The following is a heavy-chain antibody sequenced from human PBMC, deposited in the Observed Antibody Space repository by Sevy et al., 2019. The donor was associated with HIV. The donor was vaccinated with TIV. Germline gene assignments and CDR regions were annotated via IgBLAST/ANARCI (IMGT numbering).Heavy chain of an antibody. CDR1: GFTFSNAW. Sequence: GGSLRLSCAASGFTFSNAWMSWVRQAPGKGLEWVGPIKSKTDGGTTDYAAPVKGRFTISRDDSKNTLYLQMNSLKTEDTAVYYCTTGIQLVDYYYYGMDVWGQGTTVTVSS. J-gene: IGHJ6*02. CDR3: TTGIQLVDYYYYGMDV. V-gene: IGHV3-15*01. CDR2: IKSKTDGGTT. D-gene: IGHD5-18*01.